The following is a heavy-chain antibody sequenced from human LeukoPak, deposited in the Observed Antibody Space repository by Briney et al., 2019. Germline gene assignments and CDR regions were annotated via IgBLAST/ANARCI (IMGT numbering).Heavy chain of an antibody. J-gene: IGHJ4*02. CDR1: VYTFTSYG. CDR3: ARDHEWTMIVVDGGYDFDY. D-gene: IGHD3-22*01. Sequence: ASVKDSRKASVYTFTSYGISEVRQAPGQGLEWMGWISEYNGNTNYAQKRQGRVSMTTDTSTSTAYMELRSLRSDDTAVYYCARDHEWTMIVVDGGYDFDYWGQGTLVTVSS. CDR2: ISEYNGNT. V-gene: IGHV1-18*01.